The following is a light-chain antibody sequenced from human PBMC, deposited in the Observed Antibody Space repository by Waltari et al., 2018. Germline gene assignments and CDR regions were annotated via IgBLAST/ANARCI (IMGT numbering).Light chain of an antibody. CDR3: QHYVRLPAT. V-gene: IGKV3-20*01. CDR2: GAS. Sequence: EIVLTQSPRTLSLSPGERATLSCRASQSVGRTLAWYQQKPGQAPRLLMYGASSRATGTPDRFSGSGSGTDFSLTISRLEPEDFAVYYCQHYVRLPATFGQGTKVEIK. J-gene: IGKJ1*01. CDR1: QSVGRT.